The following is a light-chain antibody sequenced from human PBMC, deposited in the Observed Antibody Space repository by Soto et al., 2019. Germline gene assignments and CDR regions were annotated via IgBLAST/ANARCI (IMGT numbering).Light chain of an antibody. J-gene: IGLJ1*01. CDR3: NSYTGWIYV. CDR1: SSDVGGYNY. V-gene: IGLV2-8*01. CDR2: EVN. Sequence: QSALTQPPSASGSPGQSVTISCTGTSSDVGGYNYVSWYQHHPGKAPKLMIFEVNKRPSGVPDRFSGSKFGNTASLTVSGLQAEDEADYYYNSYTGWIYVFGTGTKVTVL.